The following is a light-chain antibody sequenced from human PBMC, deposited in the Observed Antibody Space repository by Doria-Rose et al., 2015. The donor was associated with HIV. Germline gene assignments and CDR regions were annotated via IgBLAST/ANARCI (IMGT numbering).Light chain of an antibody. CDR1: SSNIGAGYG. Sequence: ISCTGSSSNIGAGYGVHWYQQLPGTAPKLLIYGNSNRPSGVPDRFSGSKSGTSASLAITGLQAEDEADYYCQSYDSSLSGYVVFGGGTTVTVL. CDR3: QSYDSSLSGYVV. J-gene: IGLJ2*01. CDR2: GNS. V-gene: IGLV1-40*01.